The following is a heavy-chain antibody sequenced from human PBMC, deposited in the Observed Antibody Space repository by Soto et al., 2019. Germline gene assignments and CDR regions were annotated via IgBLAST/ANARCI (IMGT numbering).Heavy chain of an antibody. CDR2: IDPSHSYT. J-gene: IGHJ6*02. CDR3: ARHAVRYYYGMDV. CDR1: GYSFTSYW. V-gene: IGHV5-10-1*01. Sequence: GESLKIYCKGSGYSFTSYWNSWVRQMPGKGLEWMGRIDPSHSYTNYSPSFQGHVTISADKSISTAYLQWSSLKASHTPIYYCARHAVRYYYGMDVWGQGTTVTVSS. D-gene: IGHD4-17*01.